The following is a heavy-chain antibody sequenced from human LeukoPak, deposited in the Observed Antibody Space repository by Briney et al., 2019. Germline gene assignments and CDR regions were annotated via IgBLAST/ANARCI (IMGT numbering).Heavy chain of an antibody. D-gene: IGHD3-9*01. J-gene: IGHJ4*02. V-gene: IGHV1-69*13. CDR2: IIPIFGTA. CDR1: GGTFSSYA. Sequence: SVKVSCKASGGTFSSYAISWVRQAPGQGLEWMGGIIPIFGTANYAQKSQGRVTITADESTSTAYMELSSLRSEDTAVYYCARSNYYDILTGYYYYFDYWGQGTPVTVSS. CDR3: ARSNYYDILTGYYYYFDY.